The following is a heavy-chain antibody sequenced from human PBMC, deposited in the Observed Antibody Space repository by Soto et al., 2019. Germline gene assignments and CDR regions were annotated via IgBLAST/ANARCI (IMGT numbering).Heavy chain of an antibody. D-gene: IGHD2-2*01. CDR2: ISTSNGNT. CDR1: GYIFTTYG. CDR3: AREYCSSSSCYGVDY. J-gene: IGHJ4*02. V-gene: IGHV1-18*01. Sequence: VQLVQSGVEVKKPGASVKVSCKASGYIFTTYGISWVRQAPGQGLEWMGWISTSNGNTKYAQKVEGRVTMTTDTSTSIAYMELRSLRSDDTAVYYCAREYCSSSSCYGVDYWGQGILVTVSS.